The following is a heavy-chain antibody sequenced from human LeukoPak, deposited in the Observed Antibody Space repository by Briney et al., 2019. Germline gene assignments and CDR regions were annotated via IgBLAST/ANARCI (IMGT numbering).Heavy chain of an antibody. D-gene: IGHD3-10*01. V-gene: IGHV3-30*01. CDR3: ARDSTYYYDSGSSGPHYFDN. Sequence: GGSLRLSCAASGVTFSKYDMQGGPQAPGRGVGWGSRISSGGTYAYYADSVNGRFTISRDNSKKPLYLQLNSLRAEDTAVYYCARDSTYYYDSGSSGPHYFDNWGQGTLVTVSS. CDR2: ISSGGTYA. CDR1: GVTFSKYD. J-gene: IGHJ4*02.